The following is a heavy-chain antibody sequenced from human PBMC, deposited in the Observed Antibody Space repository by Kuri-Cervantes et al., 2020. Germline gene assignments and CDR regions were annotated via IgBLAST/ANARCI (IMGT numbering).Heavy chain of an antibody. D-gene: IGHD4-23*01. J-gene: IGHJ3*02. Sequence: GESLKISCSASGFTFSTYWMDWVRQAPGKGLQWVAVIPYDGSNKYYADSVKGRFTISRDNSKSTLYLQMNSLRAEDTAVYYCAREWTTVVNYAFDIWGQGTMVTVSS. CDR2: IPYDGSNK. CDR3: AREWTTVVNYAFDI. V-gene: IGHV3-30-3*01. CDR1: GFTFSTYW.